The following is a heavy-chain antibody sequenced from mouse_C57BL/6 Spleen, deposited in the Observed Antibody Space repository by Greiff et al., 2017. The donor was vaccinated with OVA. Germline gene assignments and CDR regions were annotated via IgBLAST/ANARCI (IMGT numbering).Heavy chain of an antibody. Sequence: VQLVESGPELVKPGASVKISCKASGYAFSSSWMNWVKQRPGKGLEWIGRIYPGDGDTNYNGKFKGKATLTADKSSSTAYMQLSSLTSEDSAVYFCATPYGSSPWFAYWGQGTLVTVSA. V-gene: IGHV1-82*01. CDR1: GYAFSSSW. J-gene: IGHJ3*01. D-gene: IGHD1-1*01. CDR3: ATPYGSSPWFAY. CDR2: IYPGDGDT.